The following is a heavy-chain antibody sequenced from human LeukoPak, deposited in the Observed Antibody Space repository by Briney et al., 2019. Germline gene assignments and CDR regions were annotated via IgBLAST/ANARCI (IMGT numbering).Heavy chain of an antibody. CDR2: IYCTGSA. D-gene: IGHD3-3*01. CDR3: ARQTGRLRFPFDY. CDR1: GGSISSSGYF. Sequence: KPSETLSLTCTVSGGSISSSGYFWGWIRQPPGKGLEWIASIYCTGSAYYNPSLKSRVTISVDTSKSQFSLKLSSVTAADTAVYYCARQTGRLRFPFDYWGQGTLVTVSS. V-gene: IGHV4-39*01. J-gene: IGHJ4*02.